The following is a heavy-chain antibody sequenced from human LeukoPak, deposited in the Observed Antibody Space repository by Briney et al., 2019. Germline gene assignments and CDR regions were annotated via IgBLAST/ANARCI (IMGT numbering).Heavy chain of an antibody. CDR1: GFAFNSYV. D-gene: IGHD3-10*01. CDR3: AKEVAFGAGAYDV. V-gene: IGHV3-33*06. CDR2: IWFDGSHE. J-gene: IGHJ3*01. Sequence: PGGSLRLSCAASGFAFNSYVIHWVRQAPGKGLEWVAIIWFDGSHEDYVDSVRGRFTISRDNSRNTMYLQMDSLRVEDTALYFCAKEVAFGAGAYDVWGQGTRVTVSS.